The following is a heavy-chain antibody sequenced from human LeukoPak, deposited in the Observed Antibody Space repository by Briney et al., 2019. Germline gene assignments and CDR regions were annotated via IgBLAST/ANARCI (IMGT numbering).Heavy chain of an antibody. V-gene: IGHV4-34*01. CDR1: GGSFSGYY. J-gene: IGHJ4*02. Sequence: SETLSLACAVYGGSFSGYYWTWIRQPPGKGLEWIGEIDHSGSTNYNPSLKSRVTISVDTSKNQFSLKLSSVTAADTAVYYCARANSGWSINFDYWDQGTLVTVSS. D-gene: IGHD6-19*01. CDR3: ARANSGWSINFDY. CDR2: IDHSGST.